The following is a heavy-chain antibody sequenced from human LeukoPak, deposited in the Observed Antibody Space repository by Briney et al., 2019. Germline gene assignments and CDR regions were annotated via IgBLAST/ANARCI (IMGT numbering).Heavy chain of an antibody. D-gene: IGHD3-22*01. CDR2: INPNSGGT. CDR3: ARDLNYYDSSGYSYYFDY. CDR1: GYTFTGYY. Sequence: ASVKVSCKASGYTFTGYYMHWVRRAPGQGLEWMGWINPNSGGTNYAQKFQGWVTMTRDTSISTAYMELSRLRSDDTAVYYCARDLNYYDSSGYSYYFDYWGQGTLVTVSS. J-gene: IGHJ4*02. V-gene: IGHV1-2*04.